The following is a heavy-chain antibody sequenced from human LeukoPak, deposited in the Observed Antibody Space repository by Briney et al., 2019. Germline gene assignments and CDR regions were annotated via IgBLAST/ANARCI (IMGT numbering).Heavy chain of an antibody. Sequence: SETLSLTCTVSGGSISSYYWSWIRQPPGKGLEWIGYIYYSGSTNYNPSLKSRVTIPVDTSKNQLSLKLSSVTAADTAVYYCARASYCGGDCYYLDYWGQGTLVTVSS. J-gene: IGHJ4*02. V-gene: IGHV4-59*01. CDR3: ARASYCGGDCYYLDY. D-gene: IGHD2-21*01. CDR2: IYYSGST. CDR1: GGSISSYY.